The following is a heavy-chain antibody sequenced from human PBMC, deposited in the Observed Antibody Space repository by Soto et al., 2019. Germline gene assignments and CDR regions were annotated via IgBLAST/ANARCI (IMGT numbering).Heavy chain of an antibody. CDR1: GYTFTSYY. CDR3: ARVLAYYGSGSHVGSNYYYYYGMDV. V-gene: IGHV1-46*01. D-gene: IGHD3-10*01. J-gene: IGHJ6*02. CDR2: INPSGGST. Sequence: ASVKVSCKASGYTFTSYYMHWVLQAPGQGLEWMGIINPSGGSTSYAQKFQGRVTMTRDTSTSTVYMELSSLRSEDTAVYYCARVLAYYGSGSHVGSNYYYYYGMDVWGQGTTVTVSS.